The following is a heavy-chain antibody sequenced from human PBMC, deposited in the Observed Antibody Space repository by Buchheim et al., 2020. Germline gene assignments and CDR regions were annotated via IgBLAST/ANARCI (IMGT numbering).Heavy chain of an antibody. V-gene: IGHV4-30-2*01. Sequence: QLQLQEFGSGLVKPSQTLSVTCTVSGGSISNGGFSWNWIRQPPGKGLEWIGCIYYSGDSYYNPSLKSRVTMSVDGSKNQFSLRLTSVTAADAAVYYCVKGSGIYYHLMDVWGQGTT. D-gene: IGHD6-13*01. J-gene: IGHJ6*02. CDR1: GGSISNGGFS. CDR3: VKGSGIYYHLMDV. CDR2: IYYSGDS.